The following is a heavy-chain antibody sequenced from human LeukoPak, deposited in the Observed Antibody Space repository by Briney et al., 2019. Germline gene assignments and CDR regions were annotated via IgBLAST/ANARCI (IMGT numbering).Heavy chain of an antibody. V-gene: IGHV4-34*01. J-gene: IGHJ4*02. D-gene: IGHD6-13*01. CDR3: ARLSSWYYDY. CDR1: GGSFSGYY. Sequence: SETLSLTCAVYGGSFSGYYWSWIRQPPGKGLEWIGSIYYSGSTYYNPSLKSRVTISVDTSKNQFSLKLSSVTAADTAVYYCARLSSWYYDYWGQGTLVTVSS. CDR2: IYYSGST.